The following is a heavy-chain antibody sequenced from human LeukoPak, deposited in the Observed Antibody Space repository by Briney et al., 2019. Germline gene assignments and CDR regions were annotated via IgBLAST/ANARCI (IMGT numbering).Heavy chain of an antibody. CDR2: ISWNSGSI. CDR1: GFTFDDYA. CDR3: AKDSSSGIVVVPAASASFDY. D-gene: IGHD2-2*01. Sequence: PGGSLRLSCAASGFTFDDYAMHWVRQAPGKGLEWVSGISWNSGSIGYADSVKGRFTISRDNAKNSLYLQMNSLRAEDMALYYCAKDSSSGIVVVPAASASFDYWGQGTLVTVSS. J-gene: IGHJ4*02. V-gene: IGHV3-9*03.